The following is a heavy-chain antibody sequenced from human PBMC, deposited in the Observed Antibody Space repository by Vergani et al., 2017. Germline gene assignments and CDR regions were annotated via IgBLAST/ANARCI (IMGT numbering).Heavy chain of an antibody. J-gene: IGHJ6*02. Sequence: QVQLQESGPGLVKPSQTLSLTCTVSGGSISSGSYYWSWIRQPAGKGLEWIGRIYTSGSTNYNPSLKSRVTISVDTSKNQFSLKLSSVTAADTAVYYCARGTGRDFWSGYEGYYYYYYYGMDVWGQGTTVTVSS. CDR1: GGSISSGSYY. V-gene: IGHV4-61*02. CDR2: IYTSGST. D-gene: IGHD3-3*01. CDR3: ARGTGRDFWSGYEGYYYYYYYGMDV.